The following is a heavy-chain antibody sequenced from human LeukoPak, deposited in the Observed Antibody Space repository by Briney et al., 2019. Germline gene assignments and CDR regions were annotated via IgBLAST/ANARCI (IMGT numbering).Heavy chain of an antibody. CDR2: IKQDGSEK. J-gene: IGHJ6*03. D-gene: IGHD3-22*01. V-gene: IGHV3-7*01. CDR3: ARAPLTYYYDSSGYYYYYYMDV. Sequence: GGSLRLSCAASGFTFSSYWMSWVRQAPGKGLEWVANIKQDGSEKYYVDSVKGRFTISRDNAKNSLYLQMNSLRAEDTAVYYCARAPLTYYYDSSGYYYYYYMDVWGKGTTVTVSS. CDR1: GFTFSSYW.